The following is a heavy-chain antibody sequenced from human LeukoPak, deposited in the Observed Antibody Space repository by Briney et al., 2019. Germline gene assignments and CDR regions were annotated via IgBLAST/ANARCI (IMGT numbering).Heavy chain of an antibody. V-gene: IGHV1-69*04. J-gene: IGHJ4*02. D-gene: IGHD4-17*01. CDR2: IIPILGIA. CDR3: ARHTVGYYFDY. CDR1: GGTFSSYA. Sequence: GASVKVSCKASGGTFSSYAISWVRQAPGQGLEWMGRIIPILGIANYAQKFQGRVTITADKSTSTAYMELSSLRSEDTAVYYCARHTVGYYFDYWGQETLVTVSS.